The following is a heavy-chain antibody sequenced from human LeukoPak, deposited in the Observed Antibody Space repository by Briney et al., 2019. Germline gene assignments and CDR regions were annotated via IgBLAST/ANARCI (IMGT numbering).Heavy chain of an antibody. J-gene: IGHJ6*02. CDR1: GGSISSSSYY. V-gene: IGHV4-39*01. Sequence: SETLSLTCTVSGGSISSSSYYWGWIRQPPGKGLEWIGGIYYSGSTYYNPSLKSRVTISVDTSKNQFSLKLSSVTAADTAVYYCARLGMVRGVIISYYYYGMDVWGQGTTVTVSS. D-gene: IGHD3-10*01. CDR2: IYYSGST. CDR3: ARLGMVRGVIISYYYYGMDV.